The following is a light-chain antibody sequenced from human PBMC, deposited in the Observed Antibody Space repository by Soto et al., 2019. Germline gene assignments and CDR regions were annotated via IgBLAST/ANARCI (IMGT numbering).Light chain of an antibody. CDR1: QSVTSNN. CDR3: HQYETSPRT. J-gene: IGKJ2*01. V-gene: IGKV3-20*01. CDR2: AAS. Sequence: EIVLTQSPDTLSRSPGERATLFSRASQSVTSNNLAWYQQKRGQAPRLLIHAASIRAAGTPVRISGSGSGTDFVLTISRLEPEDFAISYCHQYETSPRTCGQGPQLEI.